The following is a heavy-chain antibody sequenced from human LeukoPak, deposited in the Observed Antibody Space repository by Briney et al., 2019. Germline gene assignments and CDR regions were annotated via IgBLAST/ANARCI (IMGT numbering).Heavy chain of an antibody. D-gene: IGHD3-10*01. Sequence: SETLSLTCAVYGGTFSGYYWSWIRQPPGKGLEWIGEINHSGSTNYNPSLKSRVTISVDTSKNQFSLKLSSVTAADTAVYYCARGLKGYYYGSGSYYNRDYYYYYYMDVWGKGTTVTVSS. J-gene: IGHJ6*03. CDR3: ARGLKGYYYGSGSYYNRDYYYYYYMDV. V-gene: IGHV4-34*01. CDR2: INHSGST. CDR1: GGTFSGYY.